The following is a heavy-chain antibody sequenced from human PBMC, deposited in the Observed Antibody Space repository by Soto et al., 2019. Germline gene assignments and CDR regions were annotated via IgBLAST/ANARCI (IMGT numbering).Heavy chain of an antibody. J-gene: IGHJ3*02. CDR2: FDPEDGET. V-gene: IGHV1-24*01. CDR3: ATDSDCSSTSCYFSVAFDI. CDR1: GYTLTGLS. D-gene: IGHD2-2*01. Sequence: GASVKVSCKVSGYTLTGLSMHWVRQAPGKGLEWMGGFDPEDGETIYAQKFQGRVTMTEDTSTDTAYMELSSLRSEDTAVYYCATDSDCSSTSCYFSVAFDIWGQGTMVTVSS.